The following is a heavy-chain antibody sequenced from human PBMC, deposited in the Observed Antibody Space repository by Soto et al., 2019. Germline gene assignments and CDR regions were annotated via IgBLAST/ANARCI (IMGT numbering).Heavy chain of an antibody. CDR3: ARVAGGQPANLLYYFDY. D-gene: IGHD2-2*01. Sequence: SETLSLTCTVSGGSVSSGGYYWSWIRQPPGKGLEWIGYIYYSGSTNYNPSLKSRVTISVDTSKNQFSLKLSSVTAADTAVYYCARVAGGQPANLLYYFDYWGQGTLVTVSS. V-gene: IGHV4-61*08. J-gene: IGHJ4*02. CDR1: GGSVSSGGYY. CDR2: IYYSGST.